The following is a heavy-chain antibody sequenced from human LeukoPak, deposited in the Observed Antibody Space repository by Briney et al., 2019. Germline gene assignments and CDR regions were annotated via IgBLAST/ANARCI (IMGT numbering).Heavy chain of an antibody. J-gene: IGHJ4*02. Sequence: PSQTLSLTCTVSGGSIRSGSYYWSWIRQPAGKGLKWIGRIYTSGSTNYNPSLQSRVTISVDTSKNQFSLKLSSVTAADTAVYYCARVRVMTSTPLPFDYWGQGTRVTVSS. D-gene: IGHD2-21*02. CDR1: GGSIRSGSYY. V-gene: IGHV4-61*02. CDR3: ARVRVMTSTPLPFDY. CDR2: IYTSGST.